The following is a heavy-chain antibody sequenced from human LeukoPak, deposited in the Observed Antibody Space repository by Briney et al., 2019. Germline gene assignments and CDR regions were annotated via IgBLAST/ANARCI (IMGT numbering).Heavy chain of an antibody. Sequence: SETLSLTCTVSGDSFNTYYWSRVRQPAGKGLESIGRTYASGNIHYNPSLKSRVTMSVDTSKNQFSLKLTSVTAADTAVYYCAREPYCGSTSCFHMDVWGKGTTVTVSS. CDR1: GDSFNTYY. V-gene: IGHV4-4*07. CDR2: TYASGNI. J-gene: IGHJ6*03. D-gene: IGHD2-2*01. CDR3: AREPYCGSTSCFHMDV.